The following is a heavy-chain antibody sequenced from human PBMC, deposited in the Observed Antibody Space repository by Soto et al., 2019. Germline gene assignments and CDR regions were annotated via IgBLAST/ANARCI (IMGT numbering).Heavy chain of an antibody. CDR1: GFTFSSYD. J-gene: IGHJ6*03. D-gene: IGHD3-3*01. V-gene: IGHV3-13*01. CDR3: ARGFKVRLEWSPDYYYYYMDV. Sequence: GGSLRLSCAASGFTFSSYDMHWFRQATGKGLEWVSAIGTAGDTYYPGSVKGRFTISRENAKNSLYLQMNSLRAGDTAVYYCARGFKVRLEWSPDYYYYYMDVWGKGTTVTVSS. CDR2: IGTAGDT.